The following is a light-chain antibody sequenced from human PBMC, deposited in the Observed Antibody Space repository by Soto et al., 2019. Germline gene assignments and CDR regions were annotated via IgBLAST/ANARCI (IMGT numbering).Light chain of an antibody. V-gene: IGKV1-5*03. Sequence: IQMTQSPSTLSASVGDRVTITCRASQHISNWLAWYQQKPGRAPKLPIYKASSLESGVPSRFSGSGSGTEFTLTISTLQPDDSATYYCQQYNSSFGQGTTVEIK. CDR2: KAS. CDR1: QHISNW. CDR3: QQYNSS. J-gene: IGKJ1*01.